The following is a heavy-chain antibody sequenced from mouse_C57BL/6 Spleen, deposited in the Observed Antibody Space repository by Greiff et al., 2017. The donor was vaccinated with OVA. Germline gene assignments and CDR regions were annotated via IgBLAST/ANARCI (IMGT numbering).Heavy chain of an antibody. CDR3: VKAQLFYGSSYAMDY. CDR1: GFTFTDYY. Sequence: EVHLVESGGGLVQPGASLRLSCAASGFTFTDYYMSWVRQPPGKAPEWLALIRNKANGYTTEYTASVKGRFTISRDNSQNILYLQMNTLRAEDSATYYCVKAQLFYGSSYAMDYWGQGTSVTVSS. V-gene: IGHV7-4*01. CDR2: IRNKANGYTT. D-gene: IGHD1-1*01. J-gene: IGHJ4*01.